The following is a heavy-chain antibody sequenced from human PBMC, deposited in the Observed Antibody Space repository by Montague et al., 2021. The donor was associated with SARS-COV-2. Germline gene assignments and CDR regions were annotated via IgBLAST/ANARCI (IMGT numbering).Heavy chain of an antibody. CDR2: IYYSGST. D-gene: IGHD3-22*01. CDR3: ARFPTSYYYDSPAAPATPDAFDI. J-gene: IGHJ3*02. Sequence: SETLSLTCTVSGGSISSSSYYWGWIRQPPGKGLEWIGSIYYSGSTYYNPSLKSRVTIYVDTSKNQFSLKLSSVTAADTAVYYCARFPTSYYYDSPAAPATPDAFDIWGQGTMVTVSS. V-gene: IGHV4-39*01. CDR1: GGSISSSSYY.